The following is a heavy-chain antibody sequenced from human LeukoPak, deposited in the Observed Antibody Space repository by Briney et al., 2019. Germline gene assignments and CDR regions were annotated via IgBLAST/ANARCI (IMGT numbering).Heavy chain of an antibody. V-gene: IGHV5-51*01. CDR2: IYPGDSDT. J-gene: IGHJ5*01. CDR1: GYSFSNYW. Sequence: GESLKISCKGSGYSFSNYWIVWVRQMPGKGREWMGIIYPGDSDTEYSPSSQAQVVISADKSISTAYLQWNSLNASDTPIYYCARQLVAKGSPYNRFAPWGQGTLVTVSS. CDR3: ARQLVAKGSPYNRFAP. D-gene: IGHD2-8*02.